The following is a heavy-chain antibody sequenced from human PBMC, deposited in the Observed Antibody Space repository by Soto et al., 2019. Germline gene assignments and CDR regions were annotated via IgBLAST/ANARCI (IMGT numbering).Heavy chain of an antibody. J-gene: IGHJ6*02. V-gene: IGHV1-18*01. D-gene: IGHD2-2*01. CDR3: ASDPDPHACGLIGMDV. Sequence: ASVKVSCKASGYTFTSYGISWVRQAPGQGLEWMGWISAYNGNTNYAQKLQGRVTMTTDTSTSTAYMELRSLRSDDTAVYYCASDPDPHACGLIGMDVWGQGTTVTVSS. CDR2: ISAYNGNT. CDR1: GYTFTSYG.